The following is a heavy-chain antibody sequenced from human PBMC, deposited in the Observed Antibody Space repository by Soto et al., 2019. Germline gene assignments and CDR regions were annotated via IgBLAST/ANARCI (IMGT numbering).Heavy chain of an antibody. D-gene: IGHD1-26*01. CDR1: GFIFNDSY. V-gene: IGHV3-11*03. CDR3: VTGSGTYPFDY. J-gene: IGHJ4*02. CDR2: ISSRSSYI. Sequence: GGSLRLSCAASGFIFNDSYMSWIRQAPGKGLEWVSYISSRSSYIYYADSVKGRFTISRDNARNSLFLQMNSLGVDDTAVYYCVTGSGTYPFDYWGQGSLVTAPQ.